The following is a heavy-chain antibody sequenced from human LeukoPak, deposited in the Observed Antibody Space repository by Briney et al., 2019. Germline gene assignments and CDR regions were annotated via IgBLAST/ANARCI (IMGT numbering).Heavy chain of an antibody. CDR3: ARFTYTTRPSDV. CDR2: IYSGGST. J-gene: IGHJ6*04. V-gene: IGHV4-4*09. Sequence: SETLSLTCSVSNGSISGYYWSWIRQPPGQTLEWIGYIYSGGSTNYNPSLQSRVTMSVDTSMNQFSLRLSSVTAADTAIYYCARFTYTTRPSDVWGKGTTVTVSS. CDR1: NGSISGYY. D-gene: IGHD3-16*01.